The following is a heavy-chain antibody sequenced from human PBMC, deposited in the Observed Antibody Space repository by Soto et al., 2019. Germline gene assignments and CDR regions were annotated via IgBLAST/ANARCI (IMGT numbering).Heavy chain of an antibody. CDR3: ASDPFPRDYGMDV. D-gene: IGHD3-10*01. Sequence: PSETLSLTCTVSGGSISSGDYYWSWIRQPPGKGLEWIGYIYYSGSTYYNPSLKSRVTISVDTSKNQFSLKLSSVTAADTAVYYCASDPFPRDYGMDVWGQGTTVTVSS. CDR1: GGSISSGDYY. CDR2: IYYSGST. V-gene: IGHV4-30-4*01. J-gene: IGHJ6*02.